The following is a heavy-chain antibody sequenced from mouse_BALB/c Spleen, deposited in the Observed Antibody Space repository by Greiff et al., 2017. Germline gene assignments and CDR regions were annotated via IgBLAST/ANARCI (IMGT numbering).Heavy chain of an antibody. Sequence: VQLQQPGAELVKPGASVKLSCKASGYTFTSYYMYWVKQRPGQGLEWIGGINPSNGGTNFNEKFKSKATLTVDKSSSTAYMQLSSLTSEDSAVYYCTNYGNYGGAYWGQGTLVTVSA. D-gene: IGHD2-1*01. CDR2: INPSNGGT. CDR1: GYTFTSYY. V-gene: IGHV1S81*02. CDR3: TNYGNYGGAY. J-gene: IGHJ3*01.